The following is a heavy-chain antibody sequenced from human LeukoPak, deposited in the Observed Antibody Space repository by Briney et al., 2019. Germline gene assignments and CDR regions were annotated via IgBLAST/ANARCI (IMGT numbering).Heavy chain of an antibody. J-gene: IGHJ4*02. CDR1: GYSFTNYA. D-gene: IGHD5-18*01. Sequence: ASVKVSCKASGYSFTNYAMNWVRQAPGQGLEWMGWINTDTGNPTYAQGFTGRFVFSLDTSVSTAYLQISSLKAEDTAVYFCGRDPRLGIRGYTYGYIDYWGQGTLVTVSS. V-gene: IGHV7-4-1*02. CDR2: INTDTGNP. CDR3: GRDPRLGIRGYTYGYIDY.